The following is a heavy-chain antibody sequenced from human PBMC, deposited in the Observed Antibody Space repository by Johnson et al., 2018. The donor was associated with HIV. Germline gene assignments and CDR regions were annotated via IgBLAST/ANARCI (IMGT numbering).Heavy chain of an antibody. CDR1: GFTFSSYA. Sequence: QVLLVESGGGVVQPGRSLRLSCAASGFTFSSYAMHWVRQAPGKGLEWVAVISYDGRNQYYEDSVKGRFTISRDNSKNTLYLQMYSLRAEDTAVYYCAKVSGGGIVRWDIWGQGTMVTVSS. J-gene: IGHJ3*02. CDR3: AKVSGGGIVRWDI. CDR2: ISYDGRNQ. V-gene: IGHV3-30*04. D-gene: IGHD3-10*01.